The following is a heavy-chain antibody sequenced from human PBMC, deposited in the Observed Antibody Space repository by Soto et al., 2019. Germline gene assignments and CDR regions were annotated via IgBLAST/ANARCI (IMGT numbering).Heavy chain of an antibody. CDR3: ARSDRSGYLAYFDY. CDR1: GGSISSGGYS. V-gene: IGHV4-30-2*01. J-gene: IGHJ4*02. D-gene: IGHD3-22*01. CDR2: IYHSGST. Sequence: SETLSLTCAVSGGSISSGGYSWSWIRQPPGKGLEWIGYIYHSGSTYYNPSLKSRVTISVDRSKNQFSLKLSSVTAADTAVYYCARSDRSGYLAYFDYWGQGTLDTVSS.